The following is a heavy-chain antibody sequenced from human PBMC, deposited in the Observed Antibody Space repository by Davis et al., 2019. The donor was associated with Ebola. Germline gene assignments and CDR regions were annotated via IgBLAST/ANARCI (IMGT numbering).Heavy chain of an antibody. J-gene: IGHJ4*02. CDR2: ISYDGSNK. CDR3: AKSARTNEYSYGY. V-gene: IGHV3-30*18. CDR1: GFTFSSYG. Sequence: GGSLRLSCAASGFTFSSYGMHWVRQAPGKGLEWVAVISYDGSNKYYADSVKGRFTISRDNSKNTLHLQMNSLRAEDTAVYYCAKSARTNEYSYGYWGQGTLVTVSS. D-gene: IGHD5-18*01.